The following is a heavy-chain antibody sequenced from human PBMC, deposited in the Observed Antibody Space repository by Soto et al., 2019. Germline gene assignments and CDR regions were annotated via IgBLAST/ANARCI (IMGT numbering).Heavy chain of an antibody. CDR1: GGSISSGGYS. CDR3: ARVIGSLLGFDY. V-gene: IGHV4-30-2*01. J-gene: IGHJ4*02. D-gene: IGHD3-22*01. CDR2: IYHSGST. Sequence: QLQLQESGSGLVKPSQTLSLTCAVSGGSISSGGYSWSWIRQPPGKGLEWIGYIYHSGSTYYNQSLKRRVTISVDRSKNQFSLKLSSVTAADKAVYYCARVIGSLLGFDYWGQGTLVTVSS.